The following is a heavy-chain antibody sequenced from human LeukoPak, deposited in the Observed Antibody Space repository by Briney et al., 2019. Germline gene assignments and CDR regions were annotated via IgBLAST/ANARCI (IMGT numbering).Heavy chain of an antibody. CDR1: GGSISSYY. D-gene: IGHD6-13*01. J-gene: IGHJ5*02. CDR2: IYYSGST. Sequence: SETLSLTCTVSGGSISSYYWSWIRQPPGKGLEWIGYIYYSGSTIYNPSLKSRVTISVDTPKNQLSLKLSSVTAADTAIYYCARNGGSSWYRWFDPWGQGTLVTVSS. V-gene: IGHV4-59*01. CDR3: ARNGGSSWYRWFDP.